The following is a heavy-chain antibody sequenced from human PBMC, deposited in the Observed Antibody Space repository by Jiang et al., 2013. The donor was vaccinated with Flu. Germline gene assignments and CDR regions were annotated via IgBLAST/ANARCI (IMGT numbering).Heavy chain of an antibody. D-gene: IGHD3-10*01. J-gene: IGHJ4*02. V-gene: IGHV4-34*01. CDR3: ARSHSHMVRGVMRYFDY. Sequence: LKSRVTISVETSKNQFSLKLSSVTAADTAVYYCARSHSHMVRGVMRYFDYWGQGTLVTVSS.